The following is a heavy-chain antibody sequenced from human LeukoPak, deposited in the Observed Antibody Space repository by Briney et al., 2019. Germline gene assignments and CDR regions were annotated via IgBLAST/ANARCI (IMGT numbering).Heavy chain of an antibody. Sequence: ASVKVSCKASGYTFSSYSFIWVRQAPGQGLEWLGWISAYNGNTNSAQKVQGRVTMTTDTSTSTAYMELRSLRSDDTAVYYCARVSRWELLIDCWGQGTLVTVSS. D-gene: IGHD1-26*01. CDR2: ISAYNGNT. CDR1: GYTFSSYS. J-gene: IGHJ4*02. CDR3: ARVSRWELLIDC. V-gene: IGHV1-18*01.